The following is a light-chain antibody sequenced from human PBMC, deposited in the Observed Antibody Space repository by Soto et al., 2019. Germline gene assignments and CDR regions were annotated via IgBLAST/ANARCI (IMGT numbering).Light chain of an antibody. CDR3: AAWDDSLIGPV. V-gene: IGLV1-44*01. CDR1: SSNIGSNS. Sequence: QSVLTQPPSASGPPGQRVTISCSGSSSNIGSNSVIWYQHLPGAAPKVLMYSNNQRPSGVPDRFSGSKSGTSASLAISGLQSEDEADYFCAAWDDSLIGPVFGGGTKVTVL. CDR2: SNN. J-gene: IGLJ3*02.